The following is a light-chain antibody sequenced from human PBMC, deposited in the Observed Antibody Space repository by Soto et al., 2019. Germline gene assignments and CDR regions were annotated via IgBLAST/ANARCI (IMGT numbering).Light chain of an antibody. CDR3: PQYDSYWT. V-gene: IGKV1-33*01. CDR1: QDISHY. Sequence: DIRVTQSPSSLSAFVGDKVTITCQASQDISHYLNWYQQKPGKALKLLIYDASYLQPGVPSGFSRRGPDTGLTVLISRLQRDEFATYLGPQYDSYWTLSQGTKVDIK. J-gene: IGKJ1*01. CDR2: DAS.